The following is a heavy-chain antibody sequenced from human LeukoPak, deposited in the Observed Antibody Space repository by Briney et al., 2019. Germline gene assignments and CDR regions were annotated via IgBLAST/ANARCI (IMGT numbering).Heavy chain of an antibody. CDR2: INPNSGGT. CDR3: ARGTRRHQLLSGGDY. Sequence: GASVKVSCKASEYTFTGYYMHWVRQAPGQGLGWMGWINPNSGGTNYAQKFQGRVTMTRDTSISTAYMELSRLRSDDTAVYYCARGTRRHQLLSGGDYWGQGTLVTVSS. V-gene: IGHV1-2*02. J-gene: IGHJ4*02. CDR1: EYTFTGYY. D-gene: IGHD2-2*01.